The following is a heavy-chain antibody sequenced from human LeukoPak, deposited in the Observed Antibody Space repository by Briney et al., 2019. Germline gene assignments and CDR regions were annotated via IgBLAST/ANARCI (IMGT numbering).Heavy chain of an antibody. CDR1: GGSISSGSYY. CDR3: ARELEELLRDYYYMDV. CDR2: IYTSGST. V-gene: IGHV4-61*02. D-gene: IGHD1-26*01. Sequence: SETLSLTCTVSGGSISSGSYYWSWIRQPAGKGLEWIGRIYTSGSTNYNPSLKSRVTISVDTSKNQFSLKLSSVTAADTAVYYCARELEELLRDYYYMDVWGKGTTVTVSS. J-gene: IGHJ6*03.